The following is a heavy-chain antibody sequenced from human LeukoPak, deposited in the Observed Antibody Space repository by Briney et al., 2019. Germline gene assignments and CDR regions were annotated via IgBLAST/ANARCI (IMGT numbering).Heavy chain of an antibody. J-gene: IGHJ4*02. CDR2: IWYDGSNK. CDR3: AREFGGSGSYYNPDY. V-gene: IGHV3-33*01. CDR1: GFTFSSYG. Sequence: GGSPRLSCAASGFTFSSYGMHWVRQAPGKGLEWVAVIWYDGSNKYYADSVKGRFTISRDNSKNTLYLQMNSLRAEDTAVYYCAREFGGSGSYYNPDYWGQGTLVTVSS. D-gene: IGHD3-10*01.